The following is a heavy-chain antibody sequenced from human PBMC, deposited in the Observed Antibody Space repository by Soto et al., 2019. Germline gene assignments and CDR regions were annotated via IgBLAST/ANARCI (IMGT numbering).Heavy chain of an antibody. D-gene: IGHD2-15*01. CDR3: AREGGANPVVVVGSRSWRDAFAI. J-gene: IGHJ3*02. V-gene: IGHV4-30-2*01. Sequence: PSETLSLTCAVSGGSISSGGYSWSWIRQPPGKGLEWIGYIYHSGSTYYNPSLKSRVTISVDRSKNQFSLKLSSVTAADTAVYYCAREGGANPVVVVGSRSWRDAFAIWGQG. CDR1: GGSISSGGYS. CDR2: IYHSGST.